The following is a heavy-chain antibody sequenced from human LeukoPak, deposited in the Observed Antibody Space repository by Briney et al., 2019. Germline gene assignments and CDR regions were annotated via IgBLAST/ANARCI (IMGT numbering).Heavy chain of an antibody. J-gene: IGHJ4*02. Sequence: SETLSLTCTVSGGSISSGDYYWSWIRQHPGKGLEWIGNIYYSESTYYNPSLKSRVTISVDTSKSQFSLKLSSVTAADTAVYYCAREGYDSSYYWGQGTLVTVSS. CDR3: AREGYDSSYY. CDR2: IYYSEST. D-gene: IGHD3-22*01. CDR1: GGSISSGDYY. V-gene: IGHV4-31*03.